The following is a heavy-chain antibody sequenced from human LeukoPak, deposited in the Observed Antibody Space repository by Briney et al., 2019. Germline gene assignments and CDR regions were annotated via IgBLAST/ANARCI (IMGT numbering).Heavy chain of an antibody. V-gene: IGHV4-4*09. CDR1: GGSISSYY. CDR3: ARSLSPSTNWFDP. J-gene: IGHJ5*02. D-gene: IGHD3-16*02. CDR2: IYTSGST. Sequence: PSETLSLTCTVSGGSISSYYWSWIRQPPGKGLEWIGYIYTSGSTNYNPSLKSRVSISVDTSNNQFSLKLSSVTAADTAVYYCARSLSPSTNWFDPWGHGTLVAISS.